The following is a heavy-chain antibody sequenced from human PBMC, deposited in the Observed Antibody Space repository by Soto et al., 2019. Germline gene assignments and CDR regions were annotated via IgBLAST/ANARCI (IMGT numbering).Heavy chain of an antibody. V-gene: IGHV4-30-4*01. D-gene: IGHD6-6*01. Sequence: QVQLQESGPGLVKPSQTLSLTCSVSGGSISSGDYYWSWIRQPPGKGLEWIAYLYYSGIIYYNPSLKSRVTMSRDTSKNQFFLNLDSVTAADTAVYYCAREVGEVDYSSSSDAFDIWGQGTMVTVSS. CDR3: AREVGEVDYSSSSDAFDI. CDR1: GGSISSGDYY. CDR2: LYYSGII. J-gene: IGHJ3*02.